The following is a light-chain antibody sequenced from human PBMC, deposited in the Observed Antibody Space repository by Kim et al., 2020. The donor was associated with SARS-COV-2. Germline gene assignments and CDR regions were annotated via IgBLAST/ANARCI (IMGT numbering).Light chain of an antibody. CDR3: QQYGSSRT. V-gene: IGKV3-20*01. CDR2: DAS. J-gene: IGKJ1*01. CDR1: QSVSSSY. Sequence: LSPGERATPSCRASQSVSSSYLAWYQQKPGQAPRLLISDASRRATGIPDRFSGSGSGTDFTLTISRLEPEDFAVYYCQQYGSSRTFGQGTKVDIK.